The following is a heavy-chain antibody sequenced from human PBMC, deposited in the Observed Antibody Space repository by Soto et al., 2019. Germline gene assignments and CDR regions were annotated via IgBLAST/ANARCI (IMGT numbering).Heavy chain of an antibody. D-gene: IGHD6-19*01. CDR1: GFAVSSKY. J-gene: IGHJ4*02. V-gene: IGHV3-53*01. CDR2: IYGGGTT. Sequence: EVQLVESGGGLIQPGGSLRLSCAASGFAVSSKYMTWVRQAPGKGLEWVSVIYGGGTTYYADSVKGRITISRDTYKNTLYLQINSLRAEDTAVYYCVQTTGWPGFDFVGQGTLVTISS. CDR3: VQTTGWPGFDF.